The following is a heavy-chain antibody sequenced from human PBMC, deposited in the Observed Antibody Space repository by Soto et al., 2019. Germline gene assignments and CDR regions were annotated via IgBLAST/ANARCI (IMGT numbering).Heavy chain of an antibody. Sequence: QVQLQESGPGLVKPSQTLSLTCTVSGGSISSGDYYWSWIRQPPGKGLEWIGYIYYSGSTYYNPSLKSRVTISVDTSKNQFSLKLSSVTAADTAVYYCARSSLLSVHDSSGYYPAGLDYWGQGTLVTVSS. V-gene: IGHV4-30-4*01. CDR1: GGSISSGDYY. CDR3: ARSSLLSVHDSSGYYPAGLDY. J-gene: IGHJ4*02. D-gene: IGHD3-22*01. CDR2: IYYSGST.